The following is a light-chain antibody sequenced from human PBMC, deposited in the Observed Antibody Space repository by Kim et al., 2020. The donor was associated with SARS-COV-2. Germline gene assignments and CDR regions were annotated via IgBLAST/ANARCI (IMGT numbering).Light chain of an antibody. CDR3: QKYDSAPWT. CDR2: ATS. CDR1: QGISNY. V-gene: IGKV1-27*01. J-gene: IGKJ1*01. Sequence: ASVGDEVTITCRASQGISNYLAWYQQKPGKAPKLLIYATSTLQSGVPARFRGSRSGTDFTLIITRLQPEDVATYYCQKYDSAPWTFGQGTKVDIK.